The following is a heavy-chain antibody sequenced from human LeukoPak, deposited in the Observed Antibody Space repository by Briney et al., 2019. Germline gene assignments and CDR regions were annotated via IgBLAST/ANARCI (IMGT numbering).Heavy chain of an antibody. V-gene: IGHV1-18*01. D-gene: IGHD5-12*01. CDR2: ISAYNGNT. CDR3: ASNRGGYGPKAGMDV. Sequence: GASVKVSCKGSGYTFTSYGISWVRQAPGQGLEWMGWISAYNGNTNYAQKLQGRVTMTTDTSTSTAYMELRSLRSDDTAVYYCASNRGGYGPKAGMDVWGQGTTVTVSS. J-gene: IGHJ6*02. CDR1: GYTFTSYG.